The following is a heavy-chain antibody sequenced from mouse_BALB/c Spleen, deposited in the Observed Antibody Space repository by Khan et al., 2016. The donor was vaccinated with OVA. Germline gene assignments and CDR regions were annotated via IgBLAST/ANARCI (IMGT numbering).Heavy chain of an antibody. D-gene: IGHD1-1*01. CDR2: IYPGDGNT. V-gene: IGHV1-87*01. Sequence: VQLQQSGTELARPGASVKLSCKASGYTFTSYWMQWVKQRPGPGLEWIGAIYPGDGNTRYTQKFKGKATLTADKSSSTAYMQLSSLASEDSAVYFCVRGGITTGYFDYWGQGTTLTVSS. CDR3: VRGGITTGYFDY. CDR1: GYTFTSYW. J-gene: IGHJ2*01.